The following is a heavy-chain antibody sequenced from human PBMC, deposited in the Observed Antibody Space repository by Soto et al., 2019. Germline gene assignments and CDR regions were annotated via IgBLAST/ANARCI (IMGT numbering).Heavy chain of an antibody. Sequence: ASVKVSCKASGGTFSSYTISWVRQAPGQGLEWMGRIIPILGIANYAQKFQGRVTITADKSTSTAYMELSSLRSEDTAVYYCASHDPRYCSGGSCYHIKPLGMDVWGKGTTVTVSS. V-gene: IGHV1-69*02. CDR2: IIPILGIA. CDR1: GGTFSSYT. J-gene: IGHJ6*03. D-gene: IGHD2-15*01. CDR3: ASHDPRYCSGGSCYHIKPLGMDV.